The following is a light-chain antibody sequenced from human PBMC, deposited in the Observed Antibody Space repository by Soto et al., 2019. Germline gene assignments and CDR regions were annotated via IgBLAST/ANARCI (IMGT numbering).Light chain of an antibody. CDR3: SSYTSSSTSVV. CDR1: SSDVGTYNY. CDR2: DVS. V-gene: IGLV2-14*03. J-gene: IGLJ2*01. Sequence: QSALTQPASVSGSPGQSITISCTGTSSDVGTYNYVSWYQQHPGKAPKLMIYDVSNRPSGVSDRFSGSKSGNTASLTISGLPAEDEADYSCSSYTSSSTSVVFGGGTKLTVL.